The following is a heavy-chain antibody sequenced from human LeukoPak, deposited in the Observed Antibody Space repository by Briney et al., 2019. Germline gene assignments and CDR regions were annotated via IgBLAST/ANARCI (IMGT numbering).Heavy chain of an antibody. D-gene: IGHD6-13*01. CDR2: IDGDGSST. CDR1: GSTFSSYW. CDR3: AKVAADGIHCFDN. Sequence: GGSLRLSCAASGSTFSSYWMYWVRQAPGKGLVWVSRIDGDGSSTNYADSVTGRFTISRDSAKNTLHLQMNSLRAEDTAVYYCAKVAADGIHCFDNWGQGTLATVSS. J-gene: IGHJ4*02. V-gene: IGHV3-74*01.